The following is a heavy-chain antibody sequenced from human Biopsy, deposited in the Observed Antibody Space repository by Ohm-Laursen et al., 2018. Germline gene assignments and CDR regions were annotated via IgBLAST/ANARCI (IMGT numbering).Heavy chain of an antibody. Sequence: SLRLSCAASGFTVYNNYMTWVRQAPGKGLEWVSSITSSSGYIYYADSMKGRFTISRDNAKNSLYLQMNSLRADDTAVYYCAREIGYGDSDYYYFGMDVWGQGTTVTVSS. CDR2: ITSSSGYI. V-gene: IGHV3-21*01. CDR3: AREIGYGDSDYYYFGMDV. CDR1: GFTVYNNY. J-gene: IGHJ6*02. D-gene: IGHD4-17*01.